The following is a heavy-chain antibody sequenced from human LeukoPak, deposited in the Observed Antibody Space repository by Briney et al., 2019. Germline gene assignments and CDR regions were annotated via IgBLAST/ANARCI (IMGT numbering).Heavy chain of an antibody. Sequence: PSETLSLTCTISGDSLGIYYWTWIRQPPGKGLEWIGYIYLGVSTNYNPSLTSRVTLSVDTSKNQFSLRLTSLTAADTVKYYCARWALKGYYADVWGTGTTVIVSS. J-gene: IGHJ6*04. CDR2: IYLGVST. V-gene: IGHV4-4*09. CDR1: GDSLGIYY. CDR3: ARWALKGYYADV. D-gene: IGHD2-2*01.